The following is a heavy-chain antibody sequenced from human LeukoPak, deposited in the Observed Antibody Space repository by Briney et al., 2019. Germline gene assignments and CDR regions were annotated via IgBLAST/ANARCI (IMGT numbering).Heavy chain of an antibody. D-gene: IGHD5-12*01. CDR1: GYSISSGYY. CDR3: ARDRGSGYDLGLDY. V-gene: IGHV4-38-2*02. Sequence: SETLSLTCTVSGYSISSGYYWGWIRQPPGKGLGWIGSIYHSGSTYYNPSLKSRVTISVDTSKNQFSLKLGSVTAADTAVYYCARDRGSGYDLGLDYWGQGTLVTVSS. CDR2: IYHSGST. J-gene: IGHJ4*02.